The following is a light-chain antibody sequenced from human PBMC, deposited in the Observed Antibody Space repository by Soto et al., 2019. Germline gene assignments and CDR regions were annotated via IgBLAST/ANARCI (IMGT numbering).Light chain of an antibody. CDR2: GAS. CDR3: QHYNTWPWT. V-gene: IGKV3D-15*01. Sequence: EIVLTQSPGTLSVSSGESATLSCRASQSVTSNYVAWYQQKPGLPPRLLIFGASNRATGIPDRFSGGVSGTDFTLTISSLQSEDFAVYYCQHYNTWPWTFGQGTKVEV. J-gene: IGKJ1*01. CDR1: QSVTSN.